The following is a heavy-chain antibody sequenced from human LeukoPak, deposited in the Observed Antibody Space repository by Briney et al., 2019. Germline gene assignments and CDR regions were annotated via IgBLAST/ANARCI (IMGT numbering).Heavy chain of an antibody. CDR1: GGSISSYY. J-gene: IGHJ4*02. CDR3: ARERRITGTAYYFDY. V-gene: IGHV4-59*01. Sequence: SETLSLTCTVSGGSISSYYWSWIRQPPGKGLEWIGYIYYSGSTNYNPSLKSRVTISVDTSKNQFSLKLSSVTAADTAVYYCARERRITGTAYYFDYWGQGTLVTVSS. D-gene: IGHD1-20*01. CDR2: IYYSGST.